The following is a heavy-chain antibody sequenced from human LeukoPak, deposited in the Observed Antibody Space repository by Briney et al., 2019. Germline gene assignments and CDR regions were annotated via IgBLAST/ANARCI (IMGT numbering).Heavy chain of an antibody. CDR1: GYTFTGYY. CDR3: ARVFGRQLPDY. Sequence: ASVKVSCKASGYTFTGYYMHWVRQAPGQGLEWMGWIKPNSGGTNYAQKFQGRVTMTRDTSIHTVYMDLSRLRSDDTAMYFCARVFGRQLPDYWGQGTLVTVSS. J-gene: IGHJ4*02. V-gene: IGHV1-2*02. D-gene: IGHD1-26*01. CDR2: IKPNSGGT.